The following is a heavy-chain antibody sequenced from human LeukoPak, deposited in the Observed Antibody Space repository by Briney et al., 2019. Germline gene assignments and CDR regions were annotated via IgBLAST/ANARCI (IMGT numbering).Heavy chain of an antibody. CDR1: GYSFTSYW. Sequence: GESLKISCKGSGYSFTSYWIGWVRQMPGKGLEWMGIIYPGDSDTRCSPSFQGQVTISADKSIRTAYLQWSSLKASDTAMYYCARHSTVAAIAAAGDYYYYGMDVWGQGTTVTVSS. CDR2: IYPGDSDT. D-gene: IGHD6-13*01. V-gene: IGHV5-51*01. CDR3: ARHSTVAAIAAAGDYYYYGMDV. J-gene: IGHJ6*02.